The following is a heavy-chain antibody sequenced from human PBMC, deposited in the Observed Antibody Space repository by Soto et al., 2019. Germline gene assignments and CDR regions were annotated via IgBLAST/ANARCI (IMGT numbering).Heavy chain of an antibody. J-gene: IGHJ5*02. Sequence: QITLKESGPTLVKPTQTLTLTCTFSGFSLTTPGAGVGWIRQPPGKALEWLALIYWNDDKRYSPSLKSRLTITKDTSKNQVVLIMTYMDPVDTATYYCAHRGYGDYPRDNWFDPWGQGVPVIVSS. V-gene: IGHV2-5*01. CDR3: AHRGYGDYPRDNWFDP. CDR2: IYWNDDK. CDR1: GFSLTTPGAG. D-gene: IGHD4-17*01.